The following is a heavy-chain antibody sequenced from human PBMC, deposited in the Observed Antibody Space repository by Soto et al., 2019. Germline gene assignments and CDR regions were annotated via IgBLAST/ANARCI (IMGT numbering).Heavy chain of an antibody. CDR3: AARHFWSRPWTDRRLDY. Sequence: LSLTCVVSGDSINSSHWWNWVRQPPEKGLEWIGQISHSGNTSYNPSLTSRVTISVDKSKSHFSLKLTSVTAADTAVYYCAARHFWSRPWTDRRLDYWGQGTLVTVSS. CDR1: GDSINSSHW. CDR2: ISHSGNT. D-gene: IGHD3-3*02. J-gene: IGHJ4*02. V-gene: IGHV4-4*02.